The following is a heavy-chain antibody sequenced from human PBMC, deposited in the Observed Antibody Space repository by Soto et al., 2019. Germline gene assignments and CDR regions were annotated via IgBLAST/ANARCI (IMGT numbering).Heavy chain of an antibody. Sequence: GGSLRLSCAASRFVFGGYVVSWVRQAPGKGLERVSSISGSGGSTYYADSVKGRFTVSRDNSKNTLFLHMNSLRAEDTAVYYCARDLEMIRGLPAYDAFDIWGPGTMVTVSS. J-gene: IGHJ3*02. V-gene: IGHV3-23*01. CDR2: ISGSGGST. D-gene: IGHD3-10*01. CDR1: RFVFGGYV. CDR3: ARDLEMIRGLPAYDAFDI.